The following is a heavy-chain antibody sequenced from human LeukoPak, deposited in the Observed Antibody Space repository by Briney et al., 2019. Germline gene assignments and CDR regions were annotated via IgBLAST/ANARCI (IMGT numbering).Heavy chain of an antibody. CDR3: AKGTTGGSRYYYSERFFDY. J-gene: IGHJ4*02. D-gene: IGHD3-22*01. Sequence: GGSLRLSCAASGVTFSNYSMNWVRQAPGKGLEWVSSISSSSAYIYDADSLKGRFTISRDNAKNSLYLQMNSVRAGDTAVYYCAKGTTGGSRYYYSERFFDYWGQGTLVTVSS. CDR2: ISSSSAYI. V-gene: IGHV3-21*01. CDR1: GVTFSNYS.